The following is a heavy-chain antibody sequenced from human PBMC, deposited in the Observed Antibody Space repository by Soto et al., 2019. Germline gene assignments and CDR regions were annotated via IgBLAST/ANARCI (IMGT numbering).Heavy chain of an antibody. D-gene: IGHD3-22*01. CDR3: ARVLGYYYDSSGVDY. V-gene: IGHV4-31*03. CDR1: GGSISSGGYY. J-gene: IGHJ4*02. CDR2: IYYSGST. Sequence: SETLSLTCTVSGGSISSGGYYWSWIRQHPGKGLEWIGYIYYSGSTYYNPSLKSRVTISVDTSKNQFSLKLSSVTAADTAVYYCARVLGYYYDSSGVDYWGQGTMVTVYS.